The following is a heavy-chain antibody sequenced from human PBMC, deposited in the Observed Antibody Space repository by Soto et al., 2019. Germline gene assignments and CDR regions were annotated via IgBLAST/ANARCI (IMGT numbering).Heavy chain of an antibody. CDR3: ARDTAMVVNYYYYYGMDV. J-gene: IGHJ6*02. V-gene: IGHV3-48*02. D-gene: IGHD5-18*01. Sequence: EVQLVESGGGLVQPGGSLRLSCAASGFTFSSYSMNWVRQAPGKGLEWVSYISSSSSTIYYADSVKGRITISSDNAKNSLYLQMNSLRDEDTAVYYCARDTAMVVNYYYYYGMDVWGQGTTVTVSS. CDR1: GFTFSSYS. CDR2: ISSSSSTI.